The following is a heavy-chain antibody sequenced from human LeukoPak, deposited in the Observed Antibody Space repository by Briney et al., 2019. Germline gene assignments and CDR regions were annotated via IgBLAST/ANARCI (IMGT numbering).Heavy chain of an antibody. Sequence: SETLSLTRTVSGGSISSGGYYWSWIRQHPGKGLEWIGYIYYSGSTYYNPSLKSRVTISVDTSKNQFSLKLSSVTAADTAVYYCARGDAGYYDSSGYWYFDLWGRGTLVTVSS. CDR2: IYYSGST. CDR3: ARGDAGYYDSSGYWYFDL. D-gene: IGHD3-22*01. V-gene: IGHV4-31*03. J-gene: IGHJ2*01. CDR1: GGSISSGGYY.